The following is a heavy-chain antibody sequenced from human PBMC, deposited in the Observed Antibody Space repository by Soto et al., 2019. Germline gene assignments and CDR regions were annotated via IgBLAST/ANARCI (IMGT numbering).Heavy chain of an antibody. CDR3: ARGPLISSSGYSFDP. Sequence: GGSLRLSCAASGFTFSNYNMNWVRQAPGKGLEWISYISSSSSSIYYADSVKGRFTISRDNAQNSLYLQMNSLRDEDTAVYYCARGPLISSSGYSFDPWGQGTLVTVS. V-gene: IGHV3-48*02. CDR2: ISSSSSSI. J-gene: IGHJ5*02. CDR1: GFTFSNYN. D-gene: IGHD3-22*01.